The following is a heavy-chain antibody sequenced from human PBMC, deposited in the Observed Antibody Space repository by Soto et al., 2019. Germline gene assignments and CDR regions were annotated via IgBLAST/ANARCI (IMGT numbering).Heavy chain of an antibody. CDR3: ARIKGNYDGMDV. CDR1: GFSVSTSGMR. CDR2: IDWDDDK. V-gene: IGHV2-70*04. J-gene: IGHJ6*02. Sequence: SXPTLVNPTQTLTLTGTFSGFSVSTSGMRVSWIRQPPGKALEWLARIDWDDDKFYSTSLKTRLTISKDTSKNQVVLTMTNMDPVDTPTYYCARIKGNYDGMDVWGQGTTVTVPS.